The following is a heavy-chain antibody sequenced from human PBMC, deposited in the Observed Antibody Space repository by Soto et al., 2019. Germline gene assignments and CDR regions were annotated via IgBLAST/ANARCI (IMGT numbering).Heavy chain of an antibody. CDR1: GYTFTSYD. CDR2: MNPNSGNT. CDR3: ARRHDILTGYYYYYYYYGMDV. Sequence: GASVKVSCKASGYTFTSYDINWVRQATGQGLEWMGWMNPNSGNTGYAQKFQGRVTMTRNTSISTAYMELSSLRSEDTAVYYCARRHDILTGYYYYYYYYGMDVWGQGTTVTVSS. D-gene: IGHD3-9*01. V-gene: IGHV1-8*01. J-gene: IGHJ6*02.